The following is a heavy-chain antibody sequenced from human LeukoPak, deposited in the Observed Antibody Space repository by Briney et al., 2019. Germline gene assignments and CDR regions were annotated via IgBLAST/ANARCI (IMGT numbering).Heavy chain of an antibody. D-gene: IGHD1-14*01. V-gene: IGHV3-23*01. CDR2: ISGSGGST. Sequence: GGSLRLSCAASGFTFSSYAMSWVRQAPGKGLEWVSAISGSGGSTYYADSVKGRFTISRDNSKNTLYLQMNSLRPEDTAIYYCASDRVFYGLDVWGQGTTVTVSS. CDR1: GFTFSSYA. J-gene: IGHJ6*02. CDR3: ASDRVFYGLDV.